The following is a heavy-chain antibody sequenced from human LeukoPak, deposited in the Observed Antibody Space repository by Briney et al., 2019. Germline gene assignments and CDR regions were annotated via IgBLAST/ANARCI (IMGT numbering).Heavy chain of an antibody. J-gene: IGHJ5*02. CDR1: GGSISSSSYY. CDR2: IYYSGNT. CDR3: ARGTLYGGNSMIS. V-gene: IGHV4-39*07. D-gene: IGHD4-23*01. Sequence: PSETLSLTCTVSGGSISSSSYYWGWIRQPPGKGLEWIGSIYYSGNTFYNPSLKSRVIISVDTSKNQFSLKLSSVTAADTAVYYCARGTLYGGNSMISWGQGTLVTVSS.